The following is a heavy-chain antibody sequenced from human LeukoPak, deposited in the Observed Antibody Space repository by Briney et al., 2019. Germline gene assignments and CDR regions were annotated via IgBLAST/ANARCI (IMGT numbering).Heavy chain of an antibody. CDR3: ARLSTGGTPFNWFDS. CDR2: IYYSGNT. CDR1: GGSISIYY. Sequence: TSETLSLTCTVSGGSISIYYWTWIRQPPGKGLEWIGYIYYSGNTNYNPSLKSRVTMSVDTSKNQFSLKLNSVTAADTAVYYCARLSTGGTPFNWFDSWGQGALVTVSS. V-gene: IGHV4-59*08. J-gene: IGHJ5*01. D-gene: IGHD6-13*01.